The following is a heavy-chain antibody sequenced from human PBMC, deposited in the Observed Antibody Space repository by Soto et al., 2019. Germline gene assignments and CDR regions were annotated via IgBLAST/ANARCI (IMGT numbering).Heavy chain of an antibody. Sequence: GGSLRLSCAASGFTFSGYSMNWVRQAPGKGLEWVSSISSGGSYIFYADSVKGRLTISRDNAKSSLYLQMNSLRAEDTAVYYCARDPSSISGTKSFDYWGQGTLVTVSS. J-gene: IGHJ4*02. D-gene: IGHD1-7*01. CDR3: ARDPSSISGTKSFDY. V-gene: IGHV3-21*01. CDR1: GFTFSGYS. CDR2: ISSGGSYI.